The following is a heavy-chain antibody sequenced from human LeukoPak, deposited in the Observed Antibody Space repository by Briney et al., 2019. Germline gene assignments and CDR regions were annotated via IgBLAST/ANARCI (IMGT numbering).Heavy chain of an antibody. CDR2: VDRDGISK. CDR1: GFRFSDYW. Sequence: GGSLRLSCAASGFRFSDYWMMWVRQAPGKGLEWVANVDRDGISKYYADSVKGRFTISRDNAKNSLSLQMNRLRVGDTALYYCARGKIDYWGQGILVTVSS. J-gene: IGHJ4*02. CDR3: ARGKIDY. V-gene: IGHV3-7*01.